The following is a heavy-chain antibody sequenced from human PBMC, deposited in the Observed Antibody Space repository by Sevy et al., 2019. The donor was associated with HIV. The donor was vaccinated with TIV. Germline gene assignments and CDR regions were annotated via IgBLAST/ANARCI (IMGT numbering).Heavy chain of an antibody. CDR2: IYYSGST. J-gene: IGHJ5*02. CDR3: ARAYLPLNLFDP. Sequence: SETLSLTYTVSGGSISSYYWSWIRQPPGKGLEWIGYIYYSGSTNYNPSLKSRVTISVDTSKNQFSLKLSSVTAADTAVYYCARAYLPLNLFDPWGQGTLVTVSS. V-gene: IGHV4-59*01. CDR1: GGSISSYY.